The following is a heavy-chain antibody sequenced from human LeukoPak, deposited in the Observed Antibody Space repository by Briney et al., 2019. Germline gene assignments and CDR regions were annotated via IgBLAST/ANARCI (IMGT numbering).Heavy chain of an antibody. J-gene: IGHJ6*03. V-gene: IGHV3-20*04. CDR3: AREYDSSGYYYLGYYYYYMDV. CDR2: INWNGGST. Sequence: GGSLRLSCAASGFTFDDYGMSWVRQAPGKGLEWVSGINWNGGSTGYAYSVKGRFTISRDNAKNSLYLQMNSLRAEDTALYYCAREYDSSGYYYLGYYYYYMDVWGKGTTVTVSS. CDR1: GFTFDDYG. D-gene: IGHD3-22*01.